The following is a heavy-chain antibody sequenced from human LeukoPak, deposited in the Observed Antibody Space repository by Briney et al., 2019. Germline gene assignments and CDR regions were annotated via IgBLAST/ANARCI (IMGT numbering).Heavy chain of an antibody. V-gene: IGHV1-18*01. CDR2: ISAYNGNT. Sequence: ASVKVSCKASGYTFTSYGISWVRQAPGQGLEWMGWISAYNGNTNYAQKLQGRVTMTTDTSTSTAYMELRSLRSDDTVVYYCARVATYYDFWSGSDNPNWFDPWGQGTLVTVSS. J-gene: IGHJ5*02. CDR1: GYTFTSYG. D-gene: IGHD3-3*01. CDR3: ARVATYYDFWSGSDNPNWFDP.